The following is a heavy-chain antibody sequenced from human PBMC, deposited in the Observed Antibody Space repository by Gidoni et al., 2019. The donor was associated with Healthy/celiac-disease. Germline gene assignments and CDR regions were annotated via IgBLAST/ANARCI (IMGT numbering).Heavy chain of an antibody. Sequence: EVQLVQSGAEVKQPGESLKISCKGSGYSFTSYWIGWVRQMPGKGLEWMGIISPGDSDTRYSPSFQGQVTISADKSISTAYLQWSSLKASDTAMYYCARGPDGSEPLSANWFDPWGQGTLVTVSS. CDR1: GYSFTSYW. D-gene: IGHD5-12*01. CDR2: ISPGDSDT. J-gene: IGHJ5*02. CDR3: ARGPDGSEPLSANWFDP. V-gene: IGHV5-51*01.